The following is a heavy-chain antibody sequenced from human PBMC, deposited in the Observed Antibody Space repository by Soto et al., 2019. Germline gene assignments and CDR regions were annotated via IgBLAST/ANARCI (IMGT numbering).Heavy chain of an antibody. D-gene: IGHD5-18*01. Sequence: PGGSLRVRWAAAGFTFGGYSMSWVRQAPGKGLEWVSYISSSSSTIYYADSVKGRFTISRDNAKNSLYLQMNSLRAEDTAVYYCAREYSSYGPFDYWGQGTLVTVSS. CDR1: GFTFGGYS. J-gene: IGHJ4*02. V-gene: IGHV3-48*01. CDR3: AREYSSYGPFDY. CDR2: ISSSSSTI.